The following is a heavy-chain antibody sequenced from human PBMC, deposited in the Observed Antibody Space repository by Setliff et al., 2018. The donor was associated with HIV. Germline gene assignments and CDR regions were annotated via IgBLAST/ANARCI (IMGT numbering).Heavy chain of an antibody. CDR1: GGSFSGYN. V-gene: IGHV4-34*04. J-gene: IGHJ4*02. CDR3: ARGGGTIIGANFDY. Sequence: KTSETLSLTCAVYGGSFSGYNWSWIRQTPGKGLEWIGEINHSGSTNHNPSLKSRATISVDTSKNQFSLKLSPVTAADTAVYYCARGGGTIIGANFDYWGQGTLVTVSS. CDR2: INHSGST. D-gene: IGHD3-3*01.